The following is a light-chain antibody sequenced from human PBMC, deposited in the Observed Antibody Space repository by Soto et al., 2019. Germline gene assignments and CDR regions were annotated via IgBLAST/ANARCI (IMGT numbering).Light chain of an antibody. Sequence: DIVMTQSPDSLAVSLGERATINCKSSQSVLYSSNNKNYLAWYQQKPGQPPKLLIYWASTRESGVPDRFSGSGSGTDLTITLSSLQAEDVAVYYCQQYYSTPPLTFGGGTKVEIK. CDR1: QSVLYSSNNKNY. CDR3: QQYYSTPPLT. CDR2: WAS. J-gene: IGKJ4*01. V-gene: IGKV4-1*01.